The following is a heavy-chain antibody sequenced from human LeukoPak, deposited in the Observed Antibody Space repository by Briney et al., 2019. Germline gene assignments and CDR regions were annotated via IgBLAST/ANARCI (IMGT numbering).Heavy chain of an antibody. CDR3: AKDDFWSGYSFGLIHY. J-gene: IGHJ4*02. CDR1: GFTFSSYA. CDR2: ISGSGGST. V-gene: IGHV3-23*01. D-gene: IGHD3-3*01. Sequence: GGSLRLSCAASGFTFSSYAMSWVRQAPGKGLEWVSAISGSGGSTYYADSVKGRFTISRDNSKNTLYLQMNSLRAEDTAVHYCAKDDFWSGYSFGLIHYWGQGTLVTVSS.